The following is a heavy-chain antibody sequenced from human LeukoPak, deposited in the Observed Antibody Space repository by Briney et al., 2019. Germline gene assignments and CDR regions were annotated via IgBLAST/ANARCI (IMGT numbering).Heavy chain of an antibody. CDR3: ARPYIQSGYSTGWYDN. D-gene: IGHD6-19*01. CDR1: GFTFSSYG. CDR2: IRYDGSNK. Sequence: GGSLRLSCAASGFTFSSYGMHWVRQAPGKGLEWVAFIRYDGSNKYYADSVKGRFTISRDNSKNTLYLQMGSLRAEDMAVYYCARPYIQSGYSTGWYDNWGQGTLVTVSS. J-gene: IGHJ4*02. V-gene: IGHV3-30*02.